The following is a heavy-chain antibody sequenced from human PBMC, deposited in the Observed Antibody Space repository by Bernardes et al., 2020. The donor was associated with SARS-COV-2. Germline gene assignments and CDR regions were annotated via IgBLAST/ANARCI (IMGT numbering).Heavy chain of an antibody. CDR1: GFTFSNAW. CDR2: SKRKSDGGTT. V-gene: IGHV3-15*01. CDR3: TTDLNDYGDGDY. D-gene: IGHD4-17*01. Sequence: GGSLRLSCAASGFTFSNAWMSWVRQAPGKGLEWVGRSKRKSDGGTTDYAAPVKGRFTISRDDSRNTLYLEMNSLKTEDTAVYYCTTDLNDYGDGDYWGQGTLVTVSS. J-gene: IGHJ4*02.